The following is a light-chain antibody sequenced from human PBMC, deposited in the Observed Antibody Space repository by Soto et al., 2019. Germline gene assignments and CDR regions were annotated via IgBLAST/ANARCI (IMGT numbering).Light chain of an antibody. CDR1: QSVITN. CDR3: QEYNDWPPWT. V-gene: IGKV3-15*01. J-gene: IGKJ1*01. CDR2: DAS. Sequence: EIVMTQSPATLSVSPVERATLYFISSQSVITNLAWYQPTPGQAPRLLIYDASTRATGVSARFSGSGSGTEFTLTIRSLQSEDFAVYYCQEYNDWPPWTCGQGTKGEIK.